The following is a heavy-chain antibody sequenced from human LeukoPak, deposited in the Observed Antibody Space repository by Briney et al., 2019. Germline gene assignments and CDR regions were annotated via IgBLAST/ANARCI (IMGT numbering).Heavy chain of an antibody. Sequence: SETLSLTCSVSGGSFTSSSYYGGWIRQPPGKGLEWIGSIYYSGSTYYNPSLKSRVTISVDTSKNQFSLKQSSVTAADTAVYYCARHNYDSSGFLKYWGQGTLVTVSS. CDR1: GGSFTSSSYY. D-gene: IGHD3-22*01. V-gene: IGHV4-39*01. CDR2: IYYSGST. CDR3: ARHNYDSSGFLKY. J-gene: IGHJ4*02.